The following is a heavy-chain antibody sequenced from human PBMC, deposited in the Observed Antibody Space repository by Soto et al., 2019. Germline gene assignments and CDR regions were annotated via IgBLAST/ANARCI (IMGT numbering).Heavy chain of an antibody. V-gene: IGHV4-59*01. J-gene: IGHJ5*02. CDR1: GGSISSYY. CDR3: ARGRIAATPNNWFDP. CDR2: IYYSGST. Sequence: QVQLQESGPGLVKPSETLSLTCTVSGGSISSYYWSWIRQPPGKGLEWIGYIYYSGSTNYNPSLKSRVTISVDPSKNQFSLKLSSVTAADTAVYYCARGRIAATPNNWFDPWGQGTLVTVSS. D-gene: IGHD2-15*01.